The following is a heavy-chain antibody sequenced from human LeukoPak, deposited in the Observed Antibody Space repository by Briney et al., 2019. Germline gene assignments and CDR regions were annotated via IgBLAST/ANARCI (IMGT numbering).Heavy chain of an antibody. J-gene: IGHJ4*02. CDR3: ARLDSSSFCFDY. CDR1: GFTFSSYG. Sequence: GGSLRLSCAASGFTFSSYGMHWVRQAPGKGLEWVAFIRYDGSNKYYADSVKGRFTISRDNSKNTLYLQMNGLRAEDTAVYYCARLDSSSFCFDYWGQGTLVTVSS. CDR2: IRYDGSNK. D-gene: IGHD6-6*01. V-gene: IGHV3-30*02.